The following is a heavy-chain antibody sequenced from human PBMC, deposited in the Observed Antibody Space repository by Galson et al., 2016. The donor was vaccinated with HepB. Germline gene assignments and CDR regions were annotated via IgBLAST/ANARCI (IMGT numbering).Heavy chain of an antibody. D-gene: IGHD4-11*01. J-gene: IGHJ4*02. CDR2: ISHTSDVT. CDR3: AKRGPIYSDYALDY. CDR1: GFTFSACA. V-gene: IGHV3-23*01. Sequence: SLRLSCAASGFTFSACAMTWVRQAPGKGLEWVSGISHTSDVTNYADSVKGQFTISRDNSKNTLYLQMSSLRAEDTAVYYCAKRGPIYSDYALDYWGQGSLVTVS.